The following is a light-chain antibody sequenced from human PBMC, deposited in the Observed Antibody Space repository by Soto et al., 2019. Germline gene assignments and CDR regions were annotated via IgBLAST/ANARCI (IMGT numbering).Light chain of an antibody. V-gene: IGLV3-1*01. Sequence: SYELTQPPSVSVSPGQTASITCSGQKLGDKYACWYQQKPGQSPVLVIYQDDKRPSGIPERFSGSISGNTATLTITGTQAMDEADYYCQAWDSTAVVFGGGTKLTVL. CDR1: KLGDKY. J-gene: IGLJ2*01. CDR2: QDD. CDR3: QAWDSTAVV.